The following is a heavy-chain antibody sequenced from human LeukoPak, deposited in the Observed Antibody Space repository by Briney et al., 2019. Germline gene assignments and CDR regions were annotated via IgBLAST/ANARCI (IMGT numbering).Heavy chain of an antibody. V-gene: IGHV3-74*01. CDR2: IDNDGHGI. D-gene: IGHD3-3*02. J-gene: IGHJ3*02. CDR1: GFTFSGYW. Sequence: GGSLRLSCVTSGFTFSGYWMHWVRQGPEKGLELVSRIDNDGHGIIYADSVKGRFTISRDNSKNTLYLQMNSLRAEDTAVYYCAREISRTGAFDIWGQGTMVTVSS. CDR3: AREISRTGAFDI.